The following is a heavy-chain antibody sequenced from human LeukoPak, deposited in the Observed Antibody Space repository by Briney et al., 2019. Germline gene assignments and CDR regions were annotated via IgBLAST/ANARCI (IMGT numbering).Heavy chain of an antibody. D-gene: IGHD5-12*01. CDR3: ARDRGSNSGYATGDYFDY. J-gene: IGHJ4*02. CDR2: IYYSGST. CDR1: GGSISSYY. V-gene: IGHV4-59*12. Sequence: SETLSLTCTVSGGSISSYYWSWIRQPPGKGLEWIGYIYYSGSTNYNPSLKSRVTIAVDTSKNQFSLRLKSVTAADTAVYYCARDRGSNSGYATGDYFDYWGQGILVIVSS.